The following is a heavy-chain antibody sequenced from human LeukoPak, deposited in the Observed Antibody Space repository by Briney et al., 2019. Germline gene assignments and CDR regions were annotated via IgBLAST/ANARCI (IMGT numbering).Heavy chain of an antibody. Sequence: SETLSLTCTVSGGSISSGGYYWSWIRQHPGKGLEWIGYIYYSGSTYYNPSLKSRVTISVDTSKNQFSLKLSSVTAADTAVYYCARDHGGGGSCWFDPWGQGTLVTVSS. CDR1: GGSISSGGYY. J-gene: IGHJ5*02. D-gene: IGHD2-15*01. V-gene: IGHV4-31*03. CDR2: IYYSGST. CDR3: ARDHGGGGSCWFDP.